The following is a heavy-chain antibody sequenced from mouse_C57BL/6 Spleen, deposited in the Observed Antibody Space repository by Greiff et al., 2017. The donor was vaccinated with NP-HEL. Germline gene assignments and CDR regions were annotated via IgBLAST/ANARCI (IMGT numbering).Heavy chain of an antibody. V-gene: IGHV5-6*02. CDR3: ARRGAYYDVGNYAMDY. D-gene: IGHD2-4*01. CDR1: GFTFSSYG. Sequence: DVKLVESGGDLVKPGGSLKLSCAASGFTFSSYGMSWVRQTPDKRLEWVATISSGGSYTYYPDSVKGRFTISRDNAKNTLYLQMSSLKSEDTAMYYCARRGAYYDVGNYAMDYWGQGTSVTVSS. J-gene: IGHJ4*01. CDR2: ISSGGSYT.